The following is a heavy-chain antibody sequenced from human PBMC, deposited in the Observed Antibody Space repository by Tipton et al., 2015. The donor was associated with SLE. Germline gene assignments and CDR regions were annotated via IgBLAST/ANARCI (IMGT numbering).Heavy chain of an antibody. V-gene: IGHV4-59*01. D-gene: IGHD4-11*01. Sequence: LVQPSETLSLTCTVSGGSISSYYWSWIRQPPGKGLEWIGYIYYSGSTNYNPSLKSRVTISVDTSTNQFSLKLSSVTAADTAGYYCARWAGPTVNFDYWGQGTLVTVSS. CDR3: ARWAGPTVNFDY. J-gene: IGHJ4*02. CDR1: GGSISSYY. CDR2: IYYSGST.